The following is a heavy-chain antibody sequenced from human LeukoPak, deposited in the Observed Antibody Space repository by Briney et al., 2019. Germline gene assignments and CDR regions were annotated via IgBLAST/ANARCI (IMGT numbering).Heavy chain of an antibody. D-gene: IGHD2-8*01. CDR3: ARDAGGVAIDY. V-gene: IGHV1-69*04. J-gene: IGHJ4*02. Sequence: ASVKVSCKASGGTFSSYAISWVRQAPGQGLEWMGRIIPILGIANYAQKFQGRVTINADKSTSTAYMALSSLRSEDTAVYYCARDAGGVAIDYWSQGTLVTVSS. CDR1: GGTFSSYA. CDR2: IIPILGIA.